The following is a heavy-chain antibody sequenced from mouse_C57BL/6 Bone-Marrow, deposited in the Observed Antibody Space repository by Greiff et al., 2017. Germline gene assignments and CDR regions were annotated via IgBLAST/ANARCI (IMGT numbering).Heavy chain of an antibody. D-gene: IGHD2-4*01. CDR1: GYTFTSYW. Sequence: QVQLQQPGAELVKPGASVKLSCKASGYTFTSYWMNWVKQRPGQGLEWIGMIHPNSGSTNYNEKFKSKATLPVAQSSSTAYTQLRSLTSEDSAVYYCARKYDDAVYAMDYWGQGTSVTVSS. CDR2: IHPNSGST. V-gene: IGHV1-64*01. CDR3: ARKYDDAVYAMDY. J-gene: IGHJ4*01.